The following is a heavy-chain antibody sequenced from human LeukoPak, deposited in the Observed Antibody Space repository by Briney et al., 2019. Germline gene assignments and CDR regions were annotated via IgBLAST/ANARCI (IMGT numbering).Heavy chain of an antibody. Sequence: GGSLRLSCAASGFTVSSNYMSWVRQAPGKGLEWVAVISYDGSNKYYADSVKGRFTISRDNSKNTLYLQMNSLRAEDTAVYYCARASYCSGGSCYSGIFDYWGQGTLVTVSS. CDR3: ARASYCSGGSCYSGIFDY. CDR1: GFTVSSNY. CDR2: ISYDGSNK. D-gene: IGHD2-15*01. V-gene: IGHV3-30-3*01. J-gene: IGHJ4*02.